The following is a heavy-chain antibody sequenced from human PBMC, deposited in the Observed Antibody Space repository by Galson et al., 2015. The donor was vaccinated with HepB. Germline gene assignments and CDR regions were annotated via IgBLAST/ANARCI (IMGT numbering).Heavy chain of an antibody. V-gene: IGHV3-23*01. CDR1: GFTFDNLA. CDR2: MSGSRFST. D-gene: IGHD3-16*01. J-gene: IGHJ4*02. CDR3: AKPAHGG. Sequence: SLRLSCAASGFTFDNLALSWVRQAPGKGLECVSTMSGSRFSTWYADSVKGRSTISRDSSKNTVYLQMNNLGVEDTAVYYCAKPAHGGWGQGTLVTVSS.